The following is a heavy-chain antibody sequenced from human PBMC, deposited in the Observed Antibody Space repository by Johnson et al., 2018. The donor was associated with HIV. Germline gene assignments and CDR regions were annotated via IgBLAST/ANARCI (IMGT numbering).Heavy chain of an antibody. V-gene: IGHV3-30*04. CDR3: AKVMTASSVNSFGGVIDASDI. J-gene: IGHJ3*02. Sequence: QVQLVESGGGVVQPGRSLRLSCAASGFSLSSYAMHWVRQAPGKGLEWVAVISYDGSNKYYADSVKGRFTISRDNSKNTLHLQMNSLRAADTAVYYCAKVMTASSVNSFGGVIDASDIWGQGTMVTVS. D-gene: IGHD3-16*01. CDR2: ISYDGSNK. CDR1: GFSLSSYA.